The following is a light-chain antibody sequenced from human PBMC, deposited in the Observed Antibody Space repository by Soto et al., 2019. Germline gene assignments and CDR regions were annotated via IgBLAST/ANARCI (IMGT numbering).Light chain of an antibody. J-gene: IGKJ2*01. CDR2: GAS. CDR3: QQYNMWYT. V-gene: IGKV3-15*01. CDR1: QSVSSN. Sequence: EIVMTQSPATLSVSPGERATLSCRASQSVSSNLAWYQQKPGQAPRLLIYGASTRATGIPARFSGSGSGTEFTLIISSLQSEDFAVYYCQQYNMWYTFGQGTKLEIK.